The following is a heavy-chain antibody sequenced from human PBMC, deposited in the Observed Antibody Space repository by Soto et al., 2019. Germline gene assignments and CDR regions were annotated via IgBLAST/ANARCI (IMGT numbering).Heavy chain of an antibody. CDR2: IDWDDDK. CDR1: GFSLSTSGMC. J-gene: IGHJ6*02. V-gene: IGHV2-70*01. CDR3: ARIYSGYDYYYYYGMDV. Sequence: PTLVNPTQTLTLTCTFSGFSLSTSGMCVSWIHQPPGKALEWLALIDWDDDKYYSTSLKTRLTISKDNSKNQVVLTMTNMDPVDTSMYYCARIYSGYDYYYYYGMDVWGQGTTVTVSS. D-gene: IGHD5-12*01.